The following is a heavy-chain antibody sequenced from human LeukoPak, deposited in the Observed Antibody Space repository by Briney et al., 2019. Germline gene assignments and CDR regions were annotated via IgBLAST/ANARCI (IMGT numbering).Heavy chain of an antibody. V-gene: IGHV3-9*01. CDR3: AKDITGYYGSGSLDY. CDR2: ISWNSGSI. J-gene: IGHJ4*02. CDR1: GFTFDDYA. D-gene: IGHD3-10*01. Sequence: GGSLRLSCAASGFTFDDYAMHWARQAPGKGLGWVSGISWNSGSIGYADSVKGRFTISRENAKNSLYLQMNSLRAEDTALYYCAKDITGYYGSGSLDYWGQGTLVTVSS.